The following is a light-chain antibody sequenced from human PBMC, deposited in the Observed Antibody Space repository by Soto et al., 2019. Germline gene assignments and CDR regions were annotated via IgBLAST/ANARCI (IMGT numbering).Light chain of an antibody. CDR1: QSVLYSSNNKNY. CDR2: WAS. Sequence: DIVMTQSPDSLAVSLGERATINCKSSQSVLYSSNNKNYLVWYQQKPGQPPKLLISWASTRESGVPDRFSGSGSGTDFTLTISSLQAGDVAVYYCQQYYSTPPTFGQGTKVEIK. CDR3: QQYYSTPPT. V-gene: IGKV4-1*01. J-gene: IGKJ1*01.